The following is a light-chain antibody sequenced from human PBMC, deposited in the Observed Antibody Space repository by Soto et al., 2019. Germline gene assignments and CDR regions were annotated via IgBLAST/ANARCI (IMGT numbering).Light chain of an antibody. Sequence: SQSVSSNLAWYQQKPGQAPRLLIYGASTRDTGIPARFSGSGSGTEFTLTISSLQSEDFAVYYCQQYNNWPPWTFGQGTKVDIK. CDR3: QQYNNWPPWT. J-gene: IGKJ1*01. V-gene: IGKV3-15*01. CDR1: QSVSSN. CDR2: GAS.